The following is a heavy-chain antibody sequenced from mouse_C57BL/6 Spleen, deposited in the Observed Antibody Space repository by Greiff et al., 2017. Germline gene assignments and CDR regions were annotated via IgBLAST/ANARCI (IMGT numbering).Heavy chain of an antibody. CDR2: IYPGDGDT. CDR1: GYAFSSSW. V-gene: IGHV1-82*01. Sequence: QVQLQQSGPELVKPGASVKISCKASGYAFSSSWMNWVKQRPGKGLEWIGRIYPGDGDTNYNGKFKGKATLTADKSSSTAYMQLSSLTSEDSAVYFCAPRNYEFAYWGQGTLVTVSA. CDR3: APRNYEFAY. J-gene: IGHJ3*01. D-gene: IGHD2-1*01.